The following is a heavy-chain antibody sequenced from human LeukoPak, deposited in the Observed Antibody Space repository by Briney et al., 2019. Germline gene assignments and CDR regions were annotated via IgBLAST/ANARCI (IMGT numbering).Heavy chain of an antibody. Sequence: GGSLRLSCEISGFSVSVNYINWDRQAPGKGLEWVSVIHTDGTKYYGDSVKGRFIISRDNSKNTLYLQMNSLRAEDTAVYYCARRGYCSSTSCQGFDPWGQGTLVTVSS. CDR2: IHTDGTK. V-gene: IGHV3-53*05. CDR1: GFSVSVNY. CDR3: ARRGYCSSTSCQGFDP. J-gene: IGHJ5*02. D-gene: IGHD2-2*01.